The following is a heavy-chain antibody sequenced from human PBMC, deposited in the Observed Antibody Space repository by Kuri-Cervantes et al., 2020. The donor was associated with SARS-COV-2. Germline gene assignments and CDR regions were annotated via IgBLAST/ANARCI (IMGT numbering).Heavy chain of an antibody. D-gene: IGHD4-17*01. J-gene: IGHJ4*02. CDR1: GFTFSGHW. CDR2: INPDGSYT. Sequence: GESLKISCAASGFTFSGHWIHWVRQAPGKGLVWVSRINPDGSYTNNADSVKGRFTLSRDNAKNSLYLQMNSLRAEDTAVYYCARERVYGGYSLCDVDYWGQGTLVTVSS. CDR3: ARERVYGGYSLCDVDY. V-gene: IGHV3-74*01.